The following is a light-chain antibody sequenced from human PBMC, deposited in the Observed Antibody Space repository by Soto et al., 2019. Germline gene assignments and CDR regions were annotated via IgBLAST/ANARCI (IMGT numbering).Light chain of an antibody. CDR3: QQYSTYPWT. Sequence: DIQMTQSPSTLSASVGDRVTITCRASQTISTLLAWYQQRPGKAPNLLIYKASSLESGVPSRFSGCGSGTEFTLTISSLQSYDFATYFCQQYSTYPWTFGQGTKVEVK. V-gene: IGKV1-5*03. J-gene: IGKJ1*01. CDR1: QTISTL. CDR2: KAS.